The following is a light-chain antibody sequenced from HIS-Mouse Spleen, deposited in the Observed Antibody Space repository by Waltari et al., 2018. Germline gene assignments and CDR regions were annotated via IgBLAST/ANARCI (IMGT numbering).Light chain of an antibody. CDR2: KDS. CDR1: AFPKQY. CDR3: QSADSSGTSNVV. V-gene: IGLV3-25*03. Sequence: SYELTQPPSVSVSPGQTARITCSGEAFPKQYASRYQQTPGQDPVLVIYKDSERPSGIPERFSGSSSGTTVTLTISGVQAEDEADYYCQSADSSGTSNVVFGGGTKLTVL. J-gene: IGLJ2*01.